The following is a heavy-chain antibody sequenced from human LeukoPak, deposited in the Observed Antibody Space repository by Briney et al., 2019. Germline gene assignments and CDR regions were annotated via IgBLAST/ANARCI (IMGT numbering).Heavy chain of an antibody. J-gene: IGHJ4*02. CDR1: GFTFSSYA. D-gene: IGHD3-22*01. Sequence: PGGSLRLSCAASGFTFSSYAMHWVRQAPGKGLEWVAVISYDGSNKYYADSVKGRFTVSRDNSKNTLYLQMNSLRAEDTAVYYCARDWAPTITMIVVVISGPLDYWGQGTLVTVSS. V-gene: IGHV3-30-3*01. CDR3: ARDWAPTITMIVVVISGPLDY. CDR2: ISYDGSNK.